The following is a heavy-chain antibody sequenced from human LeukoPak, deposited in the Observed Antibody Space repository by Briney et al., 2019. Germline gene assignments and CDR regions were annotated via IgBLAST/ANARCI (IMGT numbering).Heavy chain of an antibody. Sequence: SETLSLTCAVSGFSINSGYFWAWIRHSPGKVLEWIGSIFHNGITYYNPSLKSRITISVDTSKNQFSLRLSSVPAADTAVYYCARRISTRRGETCSSTSCYFDYWGQGTLVTVSS. CDR2: IFHNGIT. V-gene: IGHV4-38-2*01. CDR1: GFSINSGYF. D-gene: IGHD2-2*01. J-gene: IGHJ4*02. CDR3: ARRISTRRGETCSSTSCYFDY.